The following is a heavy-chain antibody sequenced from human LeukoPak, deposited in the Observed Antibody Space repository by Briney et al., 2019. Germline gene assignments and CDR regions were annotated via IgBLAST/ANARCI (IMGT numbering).Heavy chain of an antibody. J-gene: IGHJ4*02. V-gene: IGHV3-33*01. CDR2: IWYDGSNK. Sequence: GGSLRLSCAASGFTFSSYGMHWVRQAPGKGLEWVAVIWYDGSNKYYADSVKGRFTISRDNSKNTLYLQVNSLRAEDTAVYYCARGQMATTLCPDYWGQGTLVTVSS. CDR1: GFTFSSYG. D-gene: IGHD5-24*01. CDR3: ARGQMATTLCPDY.